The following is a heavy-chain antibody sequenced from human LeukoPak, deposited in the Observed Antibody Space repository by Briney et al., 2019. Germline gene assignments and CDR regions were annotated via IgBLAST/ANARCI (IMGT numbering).Heavy chain of an antibody. CDR3: AREGSGEDLDY. V-gene: IGHV3-21*01. J-gene: IGHJ4*02. D-gene: IGHD1-26*01. Sequence: PGGSLRLSCAASGFIFSSHSMNWVRQAPGKGLEWVSPISSGSSYIYYADSVKGRFTISSDNSRNSMYLQMDNPKAEDTAVYYCAREGSGEDLDYWGQGTLVSVSS. CDR2: ISSGSSYI. CDR1: GFIFSSHS.